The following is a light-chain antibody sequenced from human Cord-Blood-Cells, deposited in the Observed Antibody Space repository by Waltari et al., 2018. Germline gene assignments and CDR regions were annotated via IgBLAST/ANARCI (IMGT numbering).Light chain of an antibody. CDR3: QQYDNLPFT. CDR1: QDISNY. CDR2: DAS. V-gene: IGKV1-33*01. Sequence: DIKMTQSPSSLSASVGDRVTITYQASQDISNYLNWYQQKPGKAPKLLIYDASNLETGVPSRFSGSGSGTDFTFTISSLQPEDIATYYCQQYDNLPFTFGPGTKVDIK. J-gene: IGKJ3*01.